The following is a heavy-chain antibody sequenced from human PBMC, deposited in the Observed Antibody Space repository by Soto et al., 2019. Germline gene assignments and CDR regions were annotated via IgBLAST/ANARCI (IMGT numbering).Heavy chain of an antibody. CDR3: ASSRITGKTWTFDP. Sequence: GESLKISCKGSGYSFSNYWIGWVRQMPGKGLEWMGIIYPGDSDTRYSPSFQGQVTISADKSISTAYLQWRSLKASDSAMYYCASSRITGKTWTFDPWGQGTLVTVSS. CDR1: GYSFSNYW. J-gene: IGHJ5*02. V-gene: IGHV5-51*01. D-gene: IGHD1-20*01. CDR2: IYPGDSDT.